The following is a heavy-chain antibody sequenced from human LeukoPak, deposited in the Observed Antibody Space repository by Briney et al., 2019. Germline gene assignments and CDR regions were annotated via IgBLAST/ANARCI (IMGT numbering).Heavy chain of an antibody. CDR1: GSTFSSYW. D-gene: IGHD5-12*01. V-gene: IGHV3-7*01. Sequence: GGSLRLSCAASGSTFSSYWMNWVRQAPGKGLEWVANINRDGSKKYYVDSVKGRFTISRDDAKNSLYLQMNSLRAEDAAAYYCARDHRYAFDNWGQGTLVTVSS. CDR3: ARDHRYAFDN. J-gene: IGHJ4*02. CDR2: INRDGSKK.